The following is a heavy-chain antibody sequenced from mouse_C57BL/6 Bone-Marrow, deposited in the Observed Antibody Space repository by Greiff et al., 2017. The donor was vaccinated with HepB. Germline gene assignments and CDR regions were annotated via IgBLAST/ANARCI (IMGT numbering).Heavy chain of an antibody. J-gene: IGHJ2*01. D-gene: IGHD4-1*02. Sequence: VKLMESGPELVKPGASVKLSCKASGYTFTSYDINWVKQRPGQGLEWIGWIYPRDGSTKYNEKFKGKATLTVDTSSSTAYMELHSLTSEDSAVYFCASNWDVGFDYWGQGTTLTVSS. CDR2: IYPRDGST. CDR3: ASNWDVGFDY. CDR1: GYTFTSYD. V-gene: IGHV1-85*01.